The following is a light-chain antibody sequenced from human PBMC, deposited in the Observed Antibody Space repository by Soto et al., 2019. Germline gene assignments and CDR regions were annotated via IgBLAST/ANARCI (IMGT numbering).Light chain of an antibody. CDR1: QNVNSN. Sequence: EIVMTQSPATLSVSPGERATLSCRASQNVNSNLAWYQQKPGQAPRLHIYGASTRATGIPARFSGSGSGTEFTLTISSLLSEDFAIYYCQQYNNWPWTFGQGTKVDIK. CDR3: QQYNNWPWT. V-gene: IGKV3-15*01. CDR2: GAS. J-gene: IGKJ1*01.